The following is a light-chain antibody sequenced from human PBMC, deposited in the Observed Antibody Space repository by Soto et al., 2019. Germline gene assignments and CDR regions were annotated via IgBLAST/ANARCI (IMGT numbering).Light chain of an antibody. CDR1: SSNIGNNY. J-gene: IGLJ3*02. Sequence: QSVLTQPPSVSAAPGQTVTLSCSGSSSNIGNNYVSWYQQVPGTAPKLLIYDNNKRPSGIPDRFSGSKSGTSATLGITGLQTGDEADYYCGTWDSSLSAGVFGGGTKLTVL. CDR3: GTWDSSLSAGV. V-gene: IGLV1-51*01. CDR2: DNN.